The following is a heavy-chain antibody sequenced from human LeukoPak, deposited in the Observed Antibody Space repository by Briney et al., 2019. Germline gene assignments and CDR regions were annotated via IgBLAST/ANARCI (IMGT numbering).Heavy chain of an antibody. CDR2: IDANGRSV. V-gene: IGHV3-23*01. CDR3: AKTFSVVVPAAISY. D-gene: IGHD2-2*02. J-gene: IGHJ4*02. CDR1: GFTFSSFS. Sequence: GGSLRLSCAASGFTFSSFSMNWVRQAPGKGLEWISYIDANGRSVFYADSVKGRFTISRDNSKNTLYLQMNSLRAEDTAVYYCAKTFSVVVPAAISYWGQGTLVTASS.